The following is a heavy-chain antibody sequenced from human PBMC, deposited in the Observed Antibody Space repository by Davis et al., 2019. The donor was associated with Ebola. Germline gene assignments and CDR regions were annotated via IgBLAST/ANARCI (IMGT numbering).Heavy chain of an antibody. D-gene: IGHD3-10*01. CDR1: GFTLSGYD. V-gene: IGHV3-33*01. Sequence: GESLKISCAASGFTLSGYDMNWVRQAPGKGLQWVAVIWDDGSNKYYADSVRGRFTISRDNSKNTLFLQMYSLRVEDTAVYYCARGLWKEFDQWGQGTPVTVSS. CDR3: ARGLWKEFDQ. CDR2: IWDDGSNK. J-gene: IGHJ4*02.